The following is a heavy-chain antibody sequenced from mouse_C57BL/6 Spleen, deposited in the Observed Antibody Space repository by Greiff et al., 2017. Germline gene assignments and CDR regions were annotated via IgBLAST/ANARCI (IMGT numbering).Heavy chain of an antibody. Sequence: VQRVESGAELVRPGASVTLSCKASGYTFTGYEMHWVKQTPVHGLEWIGAIDPETGGTAYNQKFKGKAKLTADKSSSTAYMELRSLTSEDSAVYYCTRWIHYWGQGTTLTVSS. CDR2: IDPETGGT. J-gene: IGHJ2*01. CDR3: TRWIHY. V-gene: IGHV1-15*01. CDR1: GYTFTGYE.